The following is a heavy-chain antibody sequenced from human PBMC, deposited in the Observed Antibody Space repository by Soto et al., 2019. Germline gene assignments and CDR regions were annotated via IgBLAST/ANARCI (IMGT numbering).Heavy chain of an antibody. Sequence: GGSLRLSCAASGFTFSSYSMNWVRQAPGKGLEWVSYISSSSSTIYYADSVKGRFTISRDNAKNSLYLQMNSLRAEDTAVYYCARDPRVSGWYVEDYWGQGTLVTVSS. J-gene: IGHJ4*02. CDR1: GFTFSSYS. CDR2: ISSSSSTI. CDR3: ARDPRVSGWYVEDY. D-gene: IGHD6-19*01. V-gene: IGHV3-48*01.